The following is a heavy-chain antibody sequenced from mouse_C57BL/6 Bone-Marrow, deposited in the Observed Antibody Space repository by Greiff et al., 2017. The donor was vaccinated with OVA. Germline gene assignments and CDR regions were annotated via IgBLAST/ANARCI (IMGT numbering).Heavy chain of an antibody. J-gene: IGHJ1*03. Sequence: DVMLVESGGGLVQPKGSLKLSCAASGFSFNTYAMNWVRQAPGKGLEWVARIRSKSNNYATYYADSVKDRFTISRDDSESMLYLQMNNLKTEDTAMYYCVRQGYYSNLGYFDVWGTGTTVTVSS. CDR2: IRSKSNNYAT. CDR3: VRQGYYSNLGYFDV. V-gene: IGHV10-1*01. CDR1: GFSFNTYA. D-gene: IGHD2-5*01.